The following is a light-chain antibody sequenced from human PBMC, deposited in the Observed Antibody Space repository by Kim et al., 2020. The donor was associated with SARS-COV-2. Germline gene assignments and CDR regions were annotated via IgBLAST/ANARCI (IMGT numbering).Light chain of an antibody. Sequence: QSALTQPPSASGSPGQSVAISCTGTSRDVGGYDYVSWYQQHPGKGPKLLIYEVTKRPSGVPDRFSGSKSGNTASLTVSGLQPEDEADYYCCSYAGNNIVLFGGGTRLTVL. CDR2: EVT. V-gene: IGLV2-8*01. CDR1: SRDVGGYDY. CDR3: CSYAGNNIVL. J-gene: IGLJ2*01.